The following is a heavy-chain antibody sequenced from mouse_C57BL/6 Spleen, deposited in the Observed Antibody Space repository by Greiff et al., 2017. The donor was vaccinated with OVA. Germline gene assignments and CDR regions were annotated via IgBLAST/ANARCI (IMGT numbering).Heavy chain of an antibody. CDR2: ISYDGSN. D-gene: IGHD1-1*01. Sequence: EVKLQESGPGLVKPSQSLSLTCSVTGYSITSGYYWNWIRQFPGNKLEWMGYISYDGSNNYNPSLKNRISITRDTSKNQFFLKLNSVTTEDTATYYCARGGPYYYAPAWFAYWGQGTLVTVSA. CDR1: GYSITSGYY. J-gene: IGHJ3*01. V-gene: IGHV3-6*01. CDR3: ARGGPYYYAPAWFAY.